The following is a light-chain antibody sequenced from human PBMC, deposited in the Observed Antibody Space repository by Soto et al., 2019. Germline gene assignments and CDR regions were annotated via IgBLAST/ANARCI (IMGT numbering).Light chain of an antibody. CDR1: QSVSNN. Sequence: EIVMTQSPATLSVSPGERATLSCRASQSVSNNLAWYQQKPGQAPRLLVYYASTRATGIPARFSGSGSGTEFPLTLSSLKSEDFAVYHCQQYKTWPMYTFGQGTHLEI. J-gene: IGKJ2*01. V-gene: IGKV3D-15*01. CDR2: YAS. CDR3: QQYKTWPMYT.